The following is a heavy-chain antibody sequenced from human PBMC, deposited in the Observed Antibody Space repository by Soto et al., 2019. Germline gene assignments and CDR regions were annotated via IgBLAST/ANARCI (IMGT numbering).Heavy chain of an antibody. D-gene: IGHD2-2*01. CDR1: GGSISSGGYY. CDR3: ARDLVNYGYCSSTSCYDFGWFDP. Sequence: SETLSLTCTVSGGSISSGGYYWSWIRQHPGKGLEWIGYIYYSGSTYYNPSLKSRVTISVDTSKNQFSLKLSSVTAADTAVYYCARDLVNYGYCSSTSCYDFGWFDPWGQGTLVTVSS. J-gene: IGHJ5*02. CDR2: IYYSGST. V-gene: IGHV4-31*03.